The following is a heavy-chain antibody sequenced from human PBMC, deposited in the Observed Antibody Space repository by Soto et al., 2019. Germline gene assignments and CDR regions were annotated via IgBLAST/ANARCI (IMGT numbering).Heavy chain of an antibody. V-gene: IGHV1-18*01. Sequence: GQLVQSGAEVKKPGASVKVSCTASGNTFTNFGVTWVRQAPGQGLEWMGWISAYTDDPNYAQKFQGRVTMTIDTSASTAYLDLRSLTSDDTAVYYCARVIPGAEAWFDPWGQGTLVTVSS. CDR1: GNTFTNFG. D-gene: IGHD2-2*01. CDR3: ARVIPGAEAWFDP. J-gene: IGHJ5*02. CDR2: ISAYTDDP.